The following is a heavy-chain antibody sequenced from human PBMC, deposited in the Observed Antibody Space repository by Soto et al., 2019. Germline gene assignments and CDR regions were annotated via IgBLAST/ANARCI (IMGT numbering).Heavy chain of an antibody. D-gene: IGHD3-10*01. CDR1: GYTFTSYA. CDR2: INAGNGNT. V-gene: IGHV1-3*01. J-gene: IGHJ4*02. Sequence: GASVKVSCKAYGYTFTSYAMHWVRQAPGQRLEWMGWINAGNGNTKYSQKFQGRVTITRDTSASTAYMELSSLRSEDTAVYYCSRVDPGETSPFDHWGQGTLVTVSS. CDR3: SRVDPGETSPFDH.